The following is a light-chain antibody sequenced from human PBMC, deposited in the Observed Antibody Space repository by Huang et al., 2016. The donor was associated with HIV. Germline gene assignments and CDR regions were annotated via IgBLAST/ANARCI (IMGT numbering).Light chain of an antibody. CDR3: QQYDDWRT. Sequence: EIVMTQSPATLSVSPGERATLPCRASQSIGTNLAWYQQKRGQPPSLLIYGAFTRATGIPARFSGTGSGTEFTLTISSLQSEDFAIYYCQQYDDWRTFGQGTKVE. J-gene: IGKJ1*01. CDR1: QSIGTN. CDR2: GAF. V-gene: IGKV3-15*01.